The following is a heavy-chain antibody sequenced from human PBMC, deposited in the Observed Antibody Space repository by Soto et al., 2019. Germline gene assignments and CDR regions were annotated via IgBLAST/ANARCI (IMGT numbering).Heavy chain of an antibody. CDR2: INPSGGST. V-gene: IGHV1-46*01. Sequence: VAAVKVSCKASGYTFTSYYMHWVRQAPAQGLEWMGIINPSGGSTSYAQKFQGRVTMTRDTSTSTVYMELSSLRSEDTAVYYCARGRAPILEPQAPTDYWGQGTLVTVSS. D-gene: IGHD1-1*01. J-gene: IGHJ4*02. CDR1: GYTFTSYY. CDR3: ARGRAPILEPQAPTDY.